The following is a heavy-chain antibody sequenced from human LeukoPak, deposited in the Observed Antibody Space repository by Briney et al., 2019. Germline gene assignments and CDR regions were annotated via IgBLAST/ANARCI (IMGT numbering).Heavy chain of an antibody. D-gene: IGHD6-13*01. CDR2: IIPILGIA. Sequence: ASVKVSCKASGGTFSSYAISWVRQAPGQGLEWMGRIIPILGIANYAQKFQGRVTITADKSTSTAYMELSSLRSEDTAVYYCAKVSQWGNSRWYEGDWGQGTLVTVSS. CDR1: GGTFSSYA. CDR3: AKVSQWGNSRWYEGD. V-gene: IGHV1-69*04. J-gene: IGHJ4*02.